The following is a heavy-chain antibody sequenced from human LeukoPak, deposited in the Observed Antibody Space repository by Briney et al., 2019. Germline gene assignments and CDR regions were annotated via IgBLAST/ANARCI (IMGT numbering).Heavy chain of an antibody. D-gene: IGHD3-9*01. CDR1: GFSFTTYW. V-gene: IGHV5-51*01. J-gene: IGHJ4*02. Sequence: GQSLKISCTASGFSFTTYWIGWVRHMPPQGLEWMGMIYPGASDTRYSPSFQGQVTISADKSISTAYLQWSSLKASDTAIYYCARPRDNRYFDWLSFDYWGQGTLVTVS. CDR2: IYPGASDT. CDR3: ARPRDNRYFDWLSFDY.